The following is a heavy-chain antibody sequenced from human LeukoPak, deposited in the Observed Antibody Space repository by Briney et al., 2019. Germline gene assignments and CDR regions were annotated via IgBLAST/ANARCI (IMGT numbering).Heavy chain of an antibody. CDR2: IYYSGST. Sequence: SETLSLTCTVSGGSISSSSYYWTWIRQPPGKGLEWIGSIYYSGSTYYNPSLKSRVTISVDTSKNQFSLKLSSVTAADTAVYYCARSIVVVPAAMHPALGYYYYYMDVWGKGTTVTVSS. J-gene: IGHJ6*03. CDR3: ARSIVVVPAAMHPALGYYYYYMDV. D-gene: IGHD2-2*01. CDR1: GGSISSSSYY. V-gene: IGHV4-39*07.